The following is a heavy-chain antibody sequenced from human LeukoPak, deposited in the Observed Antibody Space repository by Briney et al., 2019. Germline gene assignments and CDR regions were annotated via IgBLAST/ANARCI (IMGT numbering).Heavy chain of an antibody. V-gene: IGHV3-23*01. Sequence: PGGSLSLSCAASGFIFSSYAMSWVRQAPGKGLEWVSVISDSGGSTDYADSVKGRFTISRDNSKNTVYLQMNSLRAEDTALYYCAKDGVGSGTINWFDPWGQGTLVSVSS. J-gene: IGHJ5*02. D-gene: IGHD3-10*01. CDR2: ISDSGGST. CDR3: AKDGVGSGTINWFDP. CDR1: GFIFSSYA.